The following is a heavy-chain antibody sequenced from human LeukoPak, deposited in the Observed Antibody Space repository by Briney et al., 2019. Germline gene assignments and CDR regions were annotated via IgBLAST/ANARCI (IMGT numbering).Heavy chain of an antibody. CDR3: ARDGYCSGGSCHSFEY. Sequence: ASVKVSCKTSGYTFTFYYIHWVRQAPGQGLEWMGIIIPHADSTPYAQKFQGRVTMTRDMSTSTVYMELSSLRSEDTAVYFCARDGYCSGGSCHSFEYWGQGTLVTVSS. J-gene: IGHJ4*02. CDR2: IIPHADST. V-gene: IGHV1-46*01. CDR1: GYTFTFYY. D-gene: IGHD2-15*01.